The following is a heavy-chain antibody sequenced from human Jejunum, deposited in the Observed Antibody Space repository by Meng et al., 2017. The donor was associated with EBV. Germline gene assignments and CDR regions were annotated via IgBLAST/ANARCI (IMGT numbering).Heavy chain of an antibody. V-gene: IGHV1-69*06. D-gene: IGHD2-21*01. J-gene: IGHJ4*02. CDR3: ARLFCGDDCFSTYYFDS. Sequence: QVERVQSGAELKKPGSSVKLSCKASGDTFTSHGVGWVRLAPGQGPEWLGGIIPVFGTANYPLRFQDRVTITADKSTNTGYMELGGLRSDDTAVYYCARLFCGDDCFSTYYFDSWGQGTPVTVSS. CDR2: IIPVFGTA. CDR1: GDTFTSHG.